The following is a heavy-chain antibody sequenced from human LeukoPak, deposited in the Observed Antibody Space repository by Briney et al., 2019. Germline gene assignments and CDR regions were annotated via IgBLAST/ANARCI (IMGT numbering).Heavy chain of an antibody. CDR1: GYTFTGYY. J-gene: IGHJ5*02. V-gene: IGHV1-2*02. Sequence: ASVKPSCKASGYTFTGYYMHSVRQAPGHGVEWMGWINPNSGGTIYAQKIQCRDTMTRDMSISTAYMELSRLRSDYTAVYYCARKGGNYGTVWFDPWGQGTLVTVSS. CDR2: INPNSGGT. CDR3: ARKGGNYGTVWFDP. D-gene: IGHD4-23*01.